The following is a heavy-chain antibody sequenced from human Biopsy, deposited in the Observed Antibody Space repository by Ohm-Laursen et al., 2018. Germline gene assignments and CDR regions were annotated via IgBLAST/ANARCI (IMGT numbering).Heavy chain of an antibody. CDR3: ARDGAAGYGLDV. CDR1: GFNLSAFA. J-gene: IGHJ6*02. D-gene: IGHD6-25*01. V-gene: IGHV3-33*08. CDR2: IWHDGSRQ. Sequence: SLRLSCSASGFNLSAFALHWVRQAPGKGLEWVAVIWHDGSRQYYADSVKGRFTISRDNSKNTLYLQMNSLRAEDTAVYYCARDGAAGYGLDVWGQGTTVTVSS.